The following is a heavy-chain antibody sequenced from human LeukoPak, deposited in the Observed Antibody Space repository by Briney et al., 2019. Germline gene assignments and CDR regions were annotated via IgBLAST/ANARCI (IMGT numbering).Heavy chain of an antibody. Sequence: SQTLSLTCTVSGGSISSGDYYWSWIRQPPGKGLEWIGYIYYSGSTYYNPSLKSRVTISVDTSKNQFSLKLSSVTAADTAVYYCARELPRFRRRDGYSSNYFDYWGQGTLVTVSS. CDR1: GGSISSGDYY. CDR2: IYYSGST. CDR3: ARELPRFRRRDGYSSNYFDY. V-gene: IGHV4-30-4*01. J-gene: IGHJ4*02. D-gene: IGHD5-24*01.